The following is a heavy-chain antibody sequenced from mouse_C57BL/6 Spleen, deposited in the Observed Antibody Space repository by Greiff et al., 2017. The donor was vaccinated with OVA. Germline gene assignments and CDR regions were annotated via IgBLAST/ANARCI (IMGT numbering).Heavy chain of an antibody. CDR2: INPNNGGT. CDR1: GYTFTDYN. J-gene: IGHJ2*01. CDR3: ARRGIITTVVATEYFDY. Sequence: VQLQQSGPELVKPGASVKMSCKASGYTFTDYNMHWVKQSHGKSLEWIGYINPNNGGTSYNQKFKGKATLTVNKSSSTAYMELRSLTSEESAVYYCARRGIITTVVATEYFDYSGQGTTLTVSS. V-gene: IGHV1-22*01. D-gene: IGHD1-1*01.